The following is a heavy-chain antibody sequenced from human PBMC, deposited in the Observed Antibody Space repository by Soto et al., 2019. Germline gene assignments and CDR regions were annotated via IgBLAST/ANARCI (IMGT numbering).Heavy chain of an antibody. J-gene: IGHJ5*02. Sequence: EVHLVESGGDLVQPGGSLRLSCVASGFTFSDYWMTWVRQTPGTGLEGVANMNPDGSEQYYLDSVKGRFTISRDNAKNSLYLQMNSLRGEDTSVYYCTRDLNHDCGPWGQGTQVIVSS. CDR1: GFTFSDYW. CDR2: MNPDGSEQ. D-gene: IGHD2-21*01. V-gene: IGHV3-7*04. CDR3: TRDLNHDCGP.